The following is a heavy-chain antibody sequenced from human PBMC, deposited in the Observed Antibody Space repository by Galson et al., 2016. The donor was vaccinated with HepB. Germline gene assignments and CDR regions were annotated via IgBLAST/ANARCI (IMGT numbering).Heavy chain of an antibody. CDR1: GFTFSNNG. D-gene: IGHD3-10*01. CDR3: ARSILRGVSAADY. Sequence: SLRLSCAASGFTFSNNGMSWVRQAPGEGLDWVSVIYSDGSTFYANSAKGRFTISRDNSKNTLYLQLNGLRAEDTAVYYCARSILRGVSAADYWGLGTLVTVPS. V-gene: IGHV3-53*01. CDR2: IYSDGST. J-gene: IGHJ4*02.